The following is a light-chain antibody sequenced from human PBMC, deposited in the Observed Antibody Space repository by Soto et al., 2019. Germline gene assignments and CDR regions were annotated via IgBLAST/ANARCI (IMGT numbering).Light chain of an antibody. Sequence: EIVLTQSPGILSLSPGERATLSCRAIQSVSSSYLAWYQQKPGQAPRLLIYGASTRATGIPARFSGSGSGTEFTLTISSLQSEDFAVYYCQQYNNWPPITFGQGTRLEIK. CDR3: QQYNNWPPIT. V-gene: IGKV3-15*01. CDR2: GAS. CDR1: QSVSSSY. J-gene: IGKJ5*01.